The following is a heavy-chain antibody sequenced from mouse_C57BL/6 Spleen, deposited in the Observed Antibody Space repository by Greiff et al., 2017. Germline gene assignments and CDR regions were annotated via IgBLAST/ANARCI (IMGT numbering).Heavy chain of an antibody. D-gene: IGHD2-12*01. CDR1: VFPFPRYG. V-gene: IGHV2-2*01. Sequence: QLPLQPSGPGLVQPSQSVSIPCTVSVFPFPRYGVHWVRQSPGKGLEWLGVIWSGRRTDYNEAFISRVSISNDNSNSHVCYTMISLHADDTAVDYCGRGCYDSSGYAMGYRGQGTSVT. J-gene: IGHJ4*01. CDR2: IWSGRRT. CDR3: GRGCYDSSGYAMGY.